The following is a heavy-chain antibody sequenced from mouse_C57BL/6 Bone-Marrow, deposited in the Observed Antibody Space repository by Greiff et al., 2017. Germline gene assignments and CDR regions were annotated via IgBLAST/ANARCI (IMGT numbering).Heavy chain of an antibody. CDR3: ARSKLRGFDN. CDR1: GYTFTSYW. CDR2: IHPNSGST. J-gene: IGHJ2*01. Sequence: QVQLQQPGAELVKPGASVKLSCKASGYTFTSYWMHWVKQWPGQGLEWIGMIHPNSGSTNYNEKFKSKATLTVDKSAITAYMQLSSLTSEDSAVYDCARSKLRGFDNGGQGTTLTVSS. D-gene: IGHD3-2*02. V-gene: IGHV1-64*01.